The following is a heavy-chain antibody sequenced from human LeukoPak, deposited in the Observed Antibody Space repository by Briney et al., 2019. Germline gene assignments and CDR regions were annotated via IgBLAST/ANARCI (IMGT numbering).Heavy chain of an antibody. J-gene: IGHJ4*02. D-gene: IGHD3-16*02. CDR2: INHCGST. CDR1: GGSFSGYY. Sequence: SETLSLTCAVYGGSFSGYYWSWIRQPPGKGLEWIGEINHCGSTNYNPSLKSRVTISVDTSKNQFSLKLSSVTAADTAVYYCARGRSDYVWGSYRYTGNFDYWGQGTLVTVSS. CDR3: ARGRSDYVWGSYRYTGNFDY. V-gene: IGHV4-34*01.